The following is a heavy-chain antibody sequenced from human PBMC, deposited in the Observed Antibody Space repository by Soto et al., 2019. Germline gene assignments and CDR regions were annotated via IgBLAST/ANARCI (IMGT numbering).Heavy chain of an antibody. D-gene: IGHD6-13*01. J-gene: IGHJ4*02. Sequence: QVQLVQSGAEVQKPGSSVQVSCKASGGTFSSYAISWVRQAPGQGLEWMGGITPIFGTANYAQKFQVRVTITAAEATRTAYMGLRSLRSEDTAVYYWERDARSPKSSPRRYYFDYWGQETLVTVSS. CDR1: GGTFSSYA. V-gene: IGHV1-69*01. CDR2: ITPIFGTA. CDR3: ERDARSPKSSPRRYYFDY.